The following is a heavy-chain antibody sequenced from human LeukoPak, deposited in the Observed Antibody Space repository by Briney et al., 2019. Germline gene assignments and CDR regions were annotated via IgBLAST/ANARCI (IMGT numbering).Heavy chain of an antibody. V-gene: IGHV4-39*07. CDR3: ARDLPIYYGSGSDAFDI. CDR1: GDSFSSVTDY. J-gene: IGHJ3*02. Sequence: RPSETLSLTCTVSGDSFSSVTDYWAWIRQPPGKGLEWIASGDYSGGTYYNPSLESRVAISADMSKNQFSLKLSSVTAADTAVYYCARDLPIYYGSGSDAFDIWGQGTMVTVSS. CDR2: GDYSGGT. D-gene: IGHD3-10*01.